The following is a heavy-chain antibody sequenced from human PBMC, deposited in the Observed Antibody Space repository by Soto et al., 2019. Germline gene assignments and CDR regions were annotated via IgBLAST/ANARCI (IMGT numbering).Heavy chain of an antibody. CDR1: GFIFSNYW. D-gene: IGHD3-10*01. J-gene: IGHJ4*02. CDR3: TRAFGFYGWGTYWLPDY. V-gene: IGHV3-74*01. Sequence: GGSLRLSCEASGFIFSNYWMHWVRQAPGKGLVWVSRINTDETNTDYADSVKGRFTISRDNFKNTLYLEMNNLRAEDTAVYYCTRAFGFYGWGTYWLPDYWGQGTLVTVSS. CDR2: INTDETNT.